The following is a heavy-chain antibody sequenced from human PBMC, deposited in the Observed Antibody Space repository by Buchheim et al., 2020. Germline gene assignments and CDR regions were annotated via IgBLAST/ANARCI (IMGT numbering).Heavy chain of an antibody. J-gene: IGHJ6*02. Sequence: QAQLVESGGGVVQPGRSLRLSCAASGFTFSSYAMHWVRQAPGKGLEWVAVISYDGSNKYYADSVKGRFTISRDNSKNTLYLQMNSLRAEDTAVYYCARGALWFGESPMDVWGQGTT. CDR3: ARGALWFGESPMDV. CDR1: GFTFSSYA. V-gene: IGHV3-30*04. CDR2: ISYDGSNK. D-gene: IGHD3-10*01.